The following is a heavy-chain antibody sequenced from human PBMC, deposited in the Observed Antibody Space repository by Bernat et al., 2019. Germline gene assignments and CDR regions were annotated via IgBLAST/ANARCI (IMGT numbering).Heavy chain of an antibody. Sequence: QITLKESGPTLVKPTQTLTLTCTFSGFSLSTSGVGVGWIRQPPGKALEWLALIYWDDDKRYSPSLKSRLTITKDTSKNQVVLTMTNMDPVDTATYYCAHSLAIFGVVTHGYFDLWGRGTLVTVSS. V-gene: IGHV2-5*02. D-gene: IGHD3-3*01. CDR1: GFSLSTSGVG. CDR2: IYWDDDK. CDR3: AHSLAIFGVVTHGYFDL. J-gene: IGHJ2*01.